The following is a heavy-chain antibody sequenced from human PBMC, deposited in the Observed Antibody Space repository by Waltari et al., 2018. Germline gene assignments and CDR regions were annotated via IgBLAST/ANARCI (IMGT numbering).Heavy chain of an antibody. CDR1: GGTFSNFA. CDR2: IIPIFGSA. D-gene: IGHD2-21*02. CDR3: ARAGPEYCGGDCYYYFDY. J-gene: IGHJ4*02. V-gene: IGHV1-69*01. Sequence: QVRLVQSGAEVKKPGSSVKVSCKASGGTFSNFAITWVRQAPGQGLEWMGGIIPIFGSAKYAQKFQGRVTVTADESTSTGYMELSSLRSEDTAVYYCARAGPEYCGGDCYYYFDYWGQGTLVTVSS.